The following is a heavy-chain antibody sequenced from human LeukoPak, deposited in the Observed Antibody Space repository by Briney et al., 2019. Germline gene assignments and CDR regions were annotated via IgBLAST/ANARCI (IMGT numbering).Heavy chain of an antibody. CDR2: ISSSSSYI. Sequence: PGGSLILSCAASGFTFSSYSMNWVRQAPGKGLEWVSSISSSSSYIYYADSVKGRFTISRDNAKNSLYLQMNSLRAEDTAVYYCARDPGSTSATDYFDYWGQGTLVTVSS. CDR1: GFTFSSYS. V-gene: IGHV3-21*01. CDR3: ARDPGSTSATDYFDY. J-gene: IGHJ4*02. D-gene: IGHD2-2*01.